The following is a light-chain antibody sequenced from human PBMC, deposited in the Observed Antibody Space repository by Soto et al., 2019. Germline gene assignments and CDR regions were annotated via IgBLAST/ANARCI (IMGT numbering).Light chain of an antibody. V-gene: IGKV3-20*01. CDR3: QQYGSSPPLT. Sequence: VLTQSPCALSLSAGERATLSCRASQSISSSYLAWYQQKPGQAPRLLIYAASSRATGIPARFSGSGSGTDFTLTISRLEPEDFAVYYCQQYGSSPPLTFCGGTKV. CDR2: AAS. CDR1: QSISSSY. J-gene: IGKJ4*01.